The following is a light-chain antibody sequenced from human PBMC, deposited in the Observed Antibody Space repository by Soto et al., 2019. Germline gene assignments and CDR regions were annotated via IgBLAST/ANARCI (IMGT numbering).Light chain of an antibody. CDR1: QSISDY. Sequence: IQMTQSPSTLSASVGDRVIITCRASQSISDYLAWYQQSPGKAPKVLIVGASTLQSGVPSRFSGSGSGTDFTLTISSLQPEDSATYYCLQDFSYPRTFGQGTKVDIK. V-gene: IGKV1-6*01. CDR2: GAS. CDR3: LQDFSYPRT. J-gene: IGKJ1*01.